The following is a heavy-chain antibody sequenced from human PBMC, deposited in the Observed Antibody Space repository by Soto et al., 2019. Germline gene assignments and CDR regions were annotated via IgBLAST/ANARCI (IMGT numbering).Heavy chain of an antibody. D-gene: IGHD4-17*01. Sequence: EVQLVESGGGLVKPGGSLRLSCAASGFTFSSYSMNWVRQAPGKGLEWVSSISSSSSYIYYADSVKGRFTISRDNAKNSLNLQMNSLRAEDTAVYYCARKTTVYLNDYWGQGTLVTVSS. J-gene: IGHJ4*02. CDR3: ARKTTVYLNDY. V-gene: IGHV3-21*01. CDR1: GFTFSSYS. CDR2: ISSSSSYI.